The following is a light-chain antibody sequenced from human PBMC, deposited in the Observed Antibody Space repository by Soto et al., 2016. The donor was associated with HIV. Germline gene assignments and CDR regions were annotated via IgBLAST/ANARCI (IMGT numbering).Light chain of an antibody. J-gene: IGKJ1*01. CDR1: QSISSW. Sequence: DIQMTQSPSTLSASVGDRVTITCRASQSISSWLAWYQQKPGKAPKLLIYKASSLESGVPSRFSGSGSGTEFTLTISSLQPDDFATYYCQQFYNNPWTFGQGTKVEIK. V-gene: IGKV1-5*03. CDR3: QQFYNNPWT. CDR2: KAS.